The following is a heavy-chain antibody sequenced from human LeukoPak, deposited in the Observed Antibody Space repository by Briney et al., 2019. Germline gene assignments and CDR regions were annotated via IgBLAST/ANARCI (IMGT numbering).Heavy chain of an antibody. CDR2: ISGSGGST. CDR1: GFTFSSYA. Sequence: GGSLGLSCAASGFTFSSYAMSWVRQAPGKGLEWVSAISGSGGSTYYADSVKGRFTISRDNSKNTLYLQMNSLRAEDTAVYYCAKDLRWSGRTDAFDIWGQGTMVTVSS. J-gene: IGHJ3*02. CDR3: AKDLRWSGRTDAFDI. V-gene: IGHV3-23*01. D-gene: IGHD1-26*01.